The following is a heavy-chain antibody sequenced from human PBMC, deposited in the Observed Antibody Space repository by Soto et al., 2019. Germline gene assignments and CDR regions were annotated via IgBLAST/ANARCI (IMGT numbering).Heavy chain of an antibody. D-gene: IGHD2-21*01. Sequence: GGSLRLSCVASGSTFSNYWMHWVRLAPGKGLVWVSRVDNGGSFTVYADSVKGRFTISRDNAKNTVYLQMNSLRAEDTAVYYCARDIPNNWFDSWGQGTLVTVSS. J-gene: IGHJ5*01. CDR3: ARDIPNNWFDS. CDR2: VDNGGSFT. CDR1: GSTFSNYW. V-gene: IGHV3-74*01.